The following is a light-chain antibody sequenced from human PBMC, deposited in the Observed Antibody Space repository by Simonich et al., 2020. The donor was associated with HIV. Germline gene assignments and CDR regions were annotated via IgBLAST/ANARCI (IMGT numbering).Light chain of an antibody. Sequence: QSVLTQPPSASGTPGQRVTISCSGSRSNIGSNYVYWYQQLPGPAPKLLFYMNTPPPSGVPDRFSGSKSGTSASLAISGLRSEDEANYYCAAWDDSLSGRVFGGGTKLTVL. CDR3: AAWDDSLSGRV. V-gene: IGLV1-47*01. CDR1: RSNIGSNY. J-gene: IGLJ3*02. CDR2: MNT.